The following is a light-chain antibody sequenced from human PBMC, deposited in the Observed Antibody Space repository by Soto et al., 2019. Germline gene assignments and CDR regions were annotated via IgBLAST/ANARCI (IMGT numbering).Light chain of an antibody. CDR3: QQYNSYQYT. Sequence: DIQMTQSPSTLSASVGDRVTITCRASQSISSWLAWYQQKPGKAPKLLIYKASSLESGVPSRFSGSGSGTEFTLTISSLQPDDFANYYCQQYNSYQYTFGEGNKLEIK. V-gene: IGKV1-5*03. CDR2: KAS. J-gene: IGKJ2*01. CDR1: QSISSW.